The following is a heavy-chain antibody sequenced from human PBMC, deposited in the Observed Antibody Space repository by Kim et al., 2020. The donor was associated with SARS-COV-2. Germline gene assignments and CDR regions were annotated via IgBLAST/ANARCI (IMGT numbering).Heavy chain of an antibody. CDR1: GFIFDGYS. CDR3: VRGRRGVTMIRGDY. V-gene: IGHV3-21*01. CDR2: ISLNSTYM. D-gene: IGHD3-10*01. Sequence: GGSLRLSCAASGFIFDGYSMNWVRQAPGKRLEWVSSISLNSTYMYYADSVRGRFTISRDNGKNSLYLQMHILSVEATAVYYCVRGRRGVTMIRGDYWGQGTLVTVSS. J-gene: IGHJ4*02.